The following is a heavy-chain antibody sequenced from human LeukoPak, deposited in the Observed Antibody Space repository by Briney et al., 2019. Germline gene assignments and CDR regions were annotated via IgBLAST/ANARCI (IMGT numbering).Heavy chain of an antibody. CDR3: AKDRGSKELDI. CDR1: GFTFSSYG. CDR2: ISYDGSNK. J-gene: IGHJ3*02. Sequence: GGSLRLSCAASGFTFSSYGMHRVRQAPGKGLEWVAVISYDGSNKYYADSVKGRFTISRDNSKNTLYLQMNSLRAEDTAVYYCAKDRGSKELDIWGQGTMVTVSS. V-gene: IGHV3-30*18. D-gene: IGHD6-13*01.